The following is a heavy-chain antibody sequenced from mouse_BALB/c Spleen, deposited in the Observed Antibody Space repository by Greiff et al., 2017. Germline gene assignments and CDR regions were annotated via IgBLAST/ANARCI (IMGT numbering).Heavy chain of an antibody. D-gene: IGHD2-3*01. V-gene: IGHV3-8*02. CDR3: ARDDGYYVGYAMDY. J-gene: IGHJ4*01. CDR1: GDSITSGY. Sequence: VQLQQSGPSLVKPSQTLSLTCSVTGDSITSGYWNWIRKFPGNKLEYMGYISYSGSTYYNPSLKSRISITRDTSKNQYYLQLNSVTTEDTATYYCARDDGYYVGYAMDYWGQGTSVTVSS. CDR2: ISYSGST.